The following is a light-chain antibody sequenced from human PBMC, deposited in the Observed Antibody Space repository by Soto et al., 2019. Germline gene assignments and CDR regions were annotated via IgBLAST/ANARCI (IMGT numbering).Light chain of an antibody. V-gene: IGLV1-40*01. CDR2: GNS. CDR1: SSNIGAGYD. Sequence: QSVLTQPPSVSGAPGQRVTISCTGSSSNIGAGYDVHWYQQLPGTAPKLLIYGNSSRPPGVPDRFSGSKSGTSASLAITGLQAEDEADYYCQSYDSSVSKVVFGGGTKLTVL. CDR3: QSYDSSVSKVV. J-gene: IGLJ2*01.